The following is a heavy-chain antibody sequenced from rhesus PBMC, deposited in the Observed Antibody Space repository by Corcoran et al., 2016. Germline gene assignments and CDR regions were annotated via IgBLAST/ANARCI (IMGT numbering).Heavy chain of an antibody. V-gene: IGHV4-169*02. J-gene: IGHJ4*01. CDR3: ARETYSGRAFDY. CDR2: IYGSGSRP. D-gene: IGHD6-25*01. CDR1: GGSISSSY. Sequence: QLQLQESGPGLVKPSETLSFTCAVSGGSISSSYWSWIRQAPGEGLEWIGYIYGSGSRPNYNPSLKIRVTLSVDTAKTQFSLKLSSVTAADTAVYYCARETYSGRAFDYWGQGVLVTVSS.